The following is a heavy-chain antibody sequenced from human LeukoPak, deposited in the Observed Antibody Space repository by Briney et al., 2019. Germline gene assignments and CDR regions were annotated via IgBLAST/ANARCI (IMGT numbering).Heavy chain of an antibody. V-gene: IGHV4-30-4*01. CDR3: ARGAMITFGGVPN. CDR2: IYYSGST. Sequence: LSETLSLTCTVSGGSISSYYWSWIRQPPGKSLEWIGYIYYSGSTYYNPSLKSRVTISVDTSKNQFSLKLSSVTAADTAVYYCARGAMITFGGVPNWGQGTLVTVSS. J-gene: IGHJ4*02. CDR1: GGSISSYY. D-gene: IGHD3-16*01.